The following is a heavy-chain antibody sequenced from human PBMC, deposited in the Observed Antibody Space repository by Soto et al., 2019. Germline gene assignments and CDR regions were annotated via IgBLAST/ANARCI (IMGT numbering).Heavy chain of an antibody. J-gene: IGHJ4*02. CDR2: IIPILGIA. Sequence: QVQLVQSGAEVKKPGSSVKVSCKASGGTFSSYTISWVRQAPGQGLEWMGRIIPILGIANYAQKFQGRVTITADKSTSTAYMELSSLRSADTAVYYCAGYYYDSSGYYGTDYWGQGTLVTVSS. CDR1: GGTFSSYT. D-gene: IGHD3-22*01. CDR3: AGYYYDSSGYYGTDY. V-gene: IGHV1-69*02.